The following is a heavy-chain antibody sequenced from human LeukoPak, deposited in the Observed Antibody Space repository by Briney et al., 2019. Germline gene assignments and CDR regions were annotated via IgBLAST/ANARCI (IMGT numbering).Heavy chain of an antibody. Sequence: GGSLRLSCAASGFTFSSYSMNWVRQAPGKGLEWVSYISSSSSTIYYADSVKGRFTISRDNAKNSLYLQMNSLRAEDTAVYYCARGITYYYDSSGYYSDYWGQGTLVTVSS. CDR1: GFTFSSYS. J-gene: IGHJ4*02. D-gene: IGHD3-22*01. V-gene: IGHV3-48*01. CDR3: ARGITYYYDSSGYYSDY. CDR2: ISSSSSTI.